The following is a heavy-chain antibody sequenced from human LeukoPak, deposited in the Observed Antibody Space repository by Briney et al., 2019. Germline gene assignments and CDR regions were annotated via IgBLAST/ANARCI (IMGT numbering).Heavy chain of an antibody. Sequence: TGGSLRLSCAASGFTFSSYWMSWVRQAPGKGLEWVANIKQDGSEKYYVDSVKGRFTISRDNAKNSLYLQMNSLRAEDTAAYYCAREEVAYYYYYMDVWGKGTTVTVSS. CDR1: GFTFSSYW. CDR3: AREEVAYYYYYMDV. V-gene: IGHV3-7*01. CDR2: IKQDGSEK. J-gene: IGHJ6*03. D-gene: IGHD2-15*01.